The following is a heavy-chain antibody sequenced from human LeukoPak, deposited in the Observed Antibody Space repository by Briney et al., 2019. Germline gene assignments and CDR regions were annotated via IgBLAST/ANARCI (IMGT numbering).Heavy chain of an antibody. CDR1: GYTPTELS. CDR3: ATVVVVAATLSGDAFDI. Sequence: ASVKVSCKVSGYTPTELSMHWVRQAPGKGLEWMGGFDPEDGETIYAQKFQGRVTMTEDTSTDTAYIELSSLRSEDTAVYYCATVVVVAATLSGDAFDIWGQGTMVTVSS. J-gene: IGHJ3*02. V-gene: IGHV1-24*01. D-gene: IGHD2-15*01. CDR2: FDPEDGET.